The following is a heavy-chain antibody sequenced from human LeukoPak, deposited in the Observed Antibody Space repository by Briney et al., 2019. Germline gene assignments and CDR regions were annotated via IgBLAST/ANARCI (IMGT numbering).Heavy chain of an antibody. Sequence: SETLSLTCTVSGGSISSYYWSWIRQPPGKGLEWIGYIYYSGSTNYNPSLKSRVTISVDASKNQFSLKLSSVTAADTAVYYCARVPIVVVPAANWYFDLWGRGTLVTVSS. V-gene: IGHV4-59*01. CDR1: GGSISSYY. J-gene: IGHJ2*01. CDR2: IYYSGST. D-gene: IGHD2-2*01. CDR3: ARVPIVVVPAANWYFDL.